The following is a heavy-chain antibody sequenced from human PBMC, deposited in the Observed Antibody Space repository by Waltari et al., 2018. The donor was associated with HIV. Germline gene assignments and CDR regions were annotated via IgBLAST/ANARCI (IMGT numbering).Heavy chain of an antibody. J-gene: IGHJ6*02. V-gene: IGHV3-53*02. D-gene: IGHD3-16*01. CDR1: GFTVSSNY. CDR2: IYTGGST. CDR3: ARGGSWGSYYGMDV. Sequence: EVQLVETGGGLIQPGGSLRLSCAASGFTVSSNYMSWVRQAPGKGLELVSIIYTGGSTYYADAGKDRFTISRDNSKNTLYLQMNSLRAEGTAVYYCARGGSWGSYYGMDVWGQGTTVTVSS.